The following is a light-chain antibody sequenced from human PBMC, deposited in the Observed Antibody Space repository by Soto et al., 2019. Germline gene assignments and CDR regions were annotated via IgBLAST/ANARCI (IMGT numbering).Light chain of an antibody. CDR3: QQSNKWPYT. Sequence: EIVMTQSPATLSVSPGERATLSCRASQSVSDNLAWYQQKPGQAPRLLIYGASTRATAIPARFSGSGSGTEFTLTISSLQSEDFAVYYCQQSNKWPYTFGRGTKLDIK. V-gene: IGKV3-15*01. J-gene: IGKJ2*01. CDR1: QSVSDN. CDR2: GAS.